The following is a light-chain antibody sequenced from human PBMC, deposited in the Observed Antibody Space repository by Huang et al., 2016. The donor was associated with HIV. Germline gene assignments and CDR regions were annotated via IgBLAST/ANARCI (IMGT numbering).Light chain of an antibody. CDR2: GSS. Sequence: EIVMTQSPATLSVSPGERANLSCRASKRVSSNLAWYQQKHGQAPRLLIDGSSTRVTGVPARCSVSGSGTEFTLTISSLQSEDFAVYYCQQYDNGPIAFGQGTRLEI. CDR1: KRVSSN. CDR3: QQYDNGPIA. J-gene: IGKJ5*01. V-gene: IGKV3-15*01.